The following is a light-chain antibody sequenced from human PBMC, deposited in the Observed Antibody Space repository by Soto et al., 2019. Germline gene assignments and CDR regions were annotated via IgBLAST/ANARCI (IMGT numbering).Light chain of an antibody. CDR3: QQYNNYST. Sequence: DIQMTQSPSTLSASVGDTVTVTCRASQSVSGWLAWYQQKPGKAPKLLIYDASSLESGVPSRFSGSGSGTEFTLTISSLQPDDFATYYCQQYNNYSTFGQGTKVDIK. V-gene: IGKV1-5*01. J-gene: IGKJ1*01. CDR2: DAS. CDR1: QSVSGW.